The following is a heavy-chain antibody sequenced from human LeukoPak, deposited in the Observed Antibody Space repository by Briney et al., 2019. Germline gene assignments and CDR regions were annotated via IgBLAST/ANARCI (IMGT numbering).Heavy chain of an antibody. J-gene: IGHJ4*02. CDR1: GFTFSSYA. CDR2: ISGSGGST. V-gene: IGHV3-23*01. Sequence: PGGSLRLSCAASGFTFSSYAMSWVRQAPGKGLEWVSAISGSGGSTYYADSVKGRFTISRDNSKNTLYLQMNSLRAEDTAVCYCAKVYGSGSYPGYWGQGTLVTVSS. CDR3: AKVYGSGSYPGY. D-gene: IGHD3-10*01.